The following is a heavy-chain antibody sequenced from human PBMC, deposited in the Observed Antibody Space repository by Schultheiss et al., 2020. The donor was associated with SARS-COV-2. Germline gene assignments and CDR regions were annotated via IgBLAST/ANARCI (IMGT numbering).Heavy chain of an antibody. CDR2: IYWDDDK. Sequence: SGPTLVKPTQTLTLTCIFSGFSFSTSGVGVGWIRQPPGKALEWLALIYWDDDKRYSPSLKSRLTITKDTSKNQVVLTMTNMDPVDTATYYCAHSQITMIVEYYFDYWGQGTLVTVSS. V-gene: IGHV2-5*02. J-gene: IGHJ4*02. D-gene: IGHD3-22*01. CDR1: GFSFSTSGVG. CDR3: AHSQITMIVEYYFDY.